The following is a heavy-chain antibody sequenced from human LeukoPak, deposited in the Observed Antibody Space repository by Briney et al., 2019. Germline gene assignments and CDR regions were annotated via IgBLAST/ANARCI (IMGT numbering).Heavy chain of an antibody. Sequence: GGTLRLSCAASGFTFTTYGMNWVRQAPGKGLEWVSGVTPSGASTYYADSVEGRFTISRDNSKNTLYLLMNSLRAEDTAVYYCANDLRWGSFDIRGQGTLVTVSS. CDR1: GFTFTTYG. CDR3: ANDLRWGSFDI. D-gene: IGHD1-26*01. V-gene: IGHV3-23*01. CDR2: VTPSGAST. J-gene: IGHJ3*02.